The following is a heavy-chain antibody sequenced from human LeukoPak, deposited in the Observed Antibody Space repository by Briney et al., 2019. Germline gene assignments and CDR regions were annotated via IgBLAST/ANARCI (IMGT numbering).Heavy chain of an antibody. CDR1: GYTFASYG. CDR2: ISPYNGNT. V-gene: IGHV1-18*01. Sequence: GASVKVSCKASGYTFASYGISWVRQAPGQGLEWMGWISPYNGNTNYAQKFQGRVNMTTDTSTSIAYMELRSLRSDDTAVYYCARAPCSSTRCWDDYYYGMDVWGQGTTVTGSS. CDR3: ARAPCSSTRCWDDYYYGMDV. J-gene: IGHJ6*02. D-gene: IGHD2-2*01.